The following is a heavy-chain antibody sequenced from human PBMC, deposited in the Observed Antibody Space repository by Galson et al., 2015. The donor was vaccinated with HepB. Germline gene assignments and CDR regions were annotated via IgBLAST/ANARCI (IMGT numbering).Heavy chain of an antibody. D-gene: IGHD4-11*01. CDR3: ARDASNYGYFDF. V-gene: IGHV3-48*02. Sequence: SCAASGFNFGTYSMNWVRQAPGKGLEWVSYINSRSNTIYYADSVKGRFTISRHNAKNSLFLQMDSLRDEDTALYYCARDASNYGYFDFWGRGTLVTVPS. CDR1: GFNFGTYS. J-gene: IGHJ2*01. CDR2: INSRSNTI.